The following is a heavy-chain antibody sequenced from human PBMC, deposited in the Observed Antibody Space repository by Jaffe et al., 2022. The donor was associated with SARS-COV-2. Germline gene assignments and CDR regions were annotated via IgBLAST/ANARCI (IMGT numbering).Heavy chain of an antibody. J-gene: IGHJ3*02. D-gene: IGHD5-18*01. CDR1: GFTFSSYG. V-gene: IGHV3-30*03. Sequence: QVQLVESGGGVVQPGRSLRLSCAASGFTFSSYGMHWVRQAPGKGLEWVAVISYDGSNKYYADSVKGRFTISRDNSKNTLYLQMNSLRAEDTAVYYCAIRGYSYGQDAFDIWGQGTMVTVSS. CDR2: ISYDGSNK. CDR3: AIRGYSYGQDAFDI.